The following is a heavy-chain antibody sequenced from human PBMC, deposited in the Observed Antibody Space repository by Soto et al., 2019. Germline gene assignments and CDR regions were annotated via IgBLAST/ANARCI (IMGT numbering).Heavy chain of an antibody. CDR3: ARFSGGPTKWFDP. CDR2: INHSGST. V-gene: IGHV4-34*01. Sequence: SETLSLTCAVYGGSFSGYYWSWIRQPPGKGLEWIGEINHSGSTNYNPSLKSRVTISVDTSKNQFSLKLSSVTAADTAVYYCARFSGGPTKWFDPWGQGTLVTVSS. CDR1: GGSFSGYY. J-gene: IGHJ5*02. D-gene: IGHD3-16*01.